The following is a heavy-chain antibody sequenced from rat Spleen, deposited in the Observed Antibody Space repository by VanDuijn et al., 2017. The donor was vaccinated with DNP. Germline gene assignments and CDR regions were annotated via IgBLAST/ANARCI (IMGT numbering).Heavy chain of an antibody. CDR1: GFSLTNYG. CDR3: TRDDSGPYY. CDR2: ISSGGST. V-gene: IGHV2S12*01. J-gene: IGHJ2*01. D-gene: IGHD1-1*01. Sequence: QVQLKESGPGLVQPSQTLSLTCTVSGFSLTNYGVSWIRQPPGKGRECIAAISSGGSTYYNSTLKSRLSITRDTSKSQVFLKMNSLQTEDTAIYFCTRDDSGPYYWGQGVMVTVSS.